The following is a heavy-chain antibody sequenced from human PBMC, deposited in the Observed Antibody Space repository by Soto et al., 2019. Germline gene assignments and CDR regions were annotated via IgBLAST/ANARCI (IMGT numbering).Heavy chain of an antibody. CDR3: ARGTGSRWFDT. CDR2: INVKNGDT. Sequence: ASVKVSCKTSGYTFTDHYIHWVRQAPGQGLEWMGWINVKNGDTKYAQRFQDSVIMTRDTSIATTHLEMTSLTSDDTAVYYCARGTGSRWFDTWGQGTQVTVSS. D-gene: IGHD3-10*01. CDR1: GYTFTDHY. V-gene: IGHV1-2*02. J-gene: IGHJ5*02.